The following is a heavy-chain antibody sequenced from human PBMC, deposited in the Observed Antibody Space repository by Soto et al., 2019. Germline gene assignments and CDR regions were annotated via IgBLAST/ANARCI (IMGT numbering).Heavy chain of an antibody. Sequence: ASVKVSCKASGYTFTSYDINWVRQATGQGLEWMGWVNPNSGNTGYAQKFQGRVTMTRDTSISTAYMELSSLRSEDTAVYYCARSPVGATRTLYFDYWGQGTLVTVSS. D-gene: IGHD1-26*01. V-gene: IGHV1-8*01. CDR2: VNPNSGNT. CDR3: ARSPVGATRTLYFDY. CDR1: GYTFTSYD. J-gene: IGHJ4*02.